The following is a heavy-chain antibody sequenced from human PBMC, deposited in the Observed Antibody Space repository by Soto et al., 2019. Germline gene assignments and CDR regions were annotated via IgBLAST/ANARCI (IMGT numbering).Heavy chain of an antibody. V-gene: IGHV1-8*02. Sequence: ASATLYFTTSGGTFGSDAISLVLQATGQGLEWMGWMNPNSGNTGYAQKFQGRVTMTRNTSISTAYMELNSLRSEDTAGYYCASGGMTMVRGTNDYWGQGTRVTVSA. D-gene: IGHD3-10*01. CDR2: MNPNSGNT. CDR1: GGTFGSDA. J-gene: IGHJ4*02. CDR3: ASGGMTMVRGTNDY.